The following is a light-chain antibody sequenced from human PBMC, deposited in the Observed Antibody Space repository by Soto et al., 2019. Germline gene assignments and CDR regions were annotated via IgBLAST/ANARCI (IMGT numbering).Light chain of an antibody. CDR3: QQYINSPQT. CDR2: GAS. V-gene: IGKV3D-15*01. Sequence: EIVMTQSPVTLSVSPGGGATLSCRASQSAGTNLAWYQQQPGQPPRLLIYGASIRATGIPDRFSGSGSGTDFTLTISGLEPEDFAVFYCQQYINSPQTFGQGTKLQI. J-gene: IGKJ2*01. CDR1: QSAGTN.